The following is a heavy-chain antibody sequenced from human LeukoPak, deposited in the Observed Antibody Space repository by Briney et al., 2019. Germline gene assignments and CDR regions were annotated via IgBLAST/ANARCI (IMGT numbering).Heavy chain of an antibody. Sequence: GESLKISCKGSGYSFTSYWIGWVRQMPGKGLEWMGIIYPGDSDTRYSPSFQGQVTISADKSISTAYLQWSSLKAPDTAMYYCARQGYRYSSSWYWFDPWGQGTLVTVSS. D-gene: IGHD6-13*01. CDR2: IYPGDSDT. CDR1: GYSFTSYW. J-gene: IGHJ5*02. V-gene: IGHV5-51*01. CDR3: ARQGYRYSSSWYWFDP.